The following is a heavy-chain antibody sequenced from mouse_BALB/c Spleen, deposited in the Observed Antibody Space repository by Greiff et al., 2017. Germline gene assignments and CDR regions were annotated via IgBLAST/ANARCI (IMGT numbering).Heavy chain of an antibody. D-gene: IGHD2-2*01. Sequence: VQLQQSGPELVKPGASVKIPCKASGYTFTDYNMDWVKQSHGKSLEWIGDINPNNGGTIYNQKFKGKATLTVDKSSSTAYMELRSLTSEDTAVYYCARGDGYDGGPWFAYWGQGTLVTVSA. CDR3: ARGDGYDGGPWFAY. CDR1: GYTFTDYN. J-gene: IGHJ3*01. CDR2: INPNNGGT. V-gene: IGHV1-18*01.